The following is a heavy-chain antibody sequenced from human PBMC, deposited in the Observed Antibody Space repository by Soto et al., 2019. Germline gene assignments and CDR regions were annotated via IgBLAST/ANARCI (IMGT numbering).Heavy chain of an antibody. CDR1: GGSISSGGYY. J-gene: IGHJ4*02. D-gene: IGHD3-10*01. CDR2: IYYSGST. Sequence: SETLSLTCTVSGGSISSGGYYWSWIRQHPGKGLEWIGYIYYSGSTYYNPSLKSRVTISVDTSKNQFSLKLSSVTAADTAVYYCARDKYRYVVRGVIIVPNGYAGYWGQGTLVTVSS. CDR3: ARDKYRYVVRGVIIVPNGYAGY. V-gene: IGHV4-31*03.